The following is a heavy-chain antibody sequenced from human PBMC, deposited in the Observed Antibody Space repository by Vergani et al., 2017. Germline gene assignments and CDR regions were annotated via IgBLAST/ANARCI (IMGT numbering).Heavy chain of an antibody. CDR3: ASPDQSGSYDLTL. CDR1: GFTFSSYS. D-gene: IGHD1-26*01. V-gene: IGHV3-21*01. CDR2: ISSSSSYI. Sequence: EVQLVESGGGLVKPGGSLRLSCAASGFTFSSYSMNWVRQAPGKGLEWVSSISSSSSYIYYADSVKGRFTISRDNAKNSLYLQMNSLRAEDTAVYYCASPDQSGSYDLTLWGQGTLVTVSS. J-gene: IGHJ4*02.